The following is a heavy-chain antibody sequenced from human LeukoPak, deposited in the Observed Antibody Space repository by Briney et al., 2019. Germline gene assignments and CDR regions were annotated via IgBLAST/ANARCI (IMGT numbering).Heavy chain of an antibody. Sequence: PGGSLRLSCAASGFTFSSDAMNWVRQAPGKGLEWVSSISSRSTYIYYADSVKGRFSISRDNAKNSLYLQMNSLRAEDTALYYCAKDRILSNGFDYWGQGTLVTVSS. CDR2: ISSRSTYI. V-gene: IGHV3-21*04. D-gene: IGHD2/OR15-2a*01. J-gene: IGHJ4*02. CDR1: GFTFSSDA. CDR3: AKDRILSNGFDY.